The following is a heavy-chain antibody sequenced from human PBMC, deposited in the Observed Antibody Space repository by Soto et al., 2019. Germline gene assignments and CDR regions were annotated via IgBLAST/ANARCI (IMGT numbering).Heavy chain of an antibody. CDR1: GFTFSSYS. CDR3: ARVTDYFDY. CDR2: ISATSYFI. J-gene: IGHJ4*02. Sequence: GGSLRLSCAASGFTFSSYSMNWVRQAPGKGLEWVSSISATSYFIYYADSVKGRFTISRDNAKNSVFLQMNSLRAEDTAIYYCARVTDYFDYWGQGIMVTVSS. V-gene: IGHV3-21*04.